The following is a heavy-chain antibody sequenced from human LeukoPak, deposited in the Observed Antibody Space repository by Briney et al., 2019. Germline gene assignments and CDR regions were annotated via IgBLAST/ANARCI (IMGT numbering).Heavy chain of an antibody. CDR2: IYYSGST. CDR1: GGSNSSYY. Sequence: SETLSLTCTVSGGSNSSYYWSWIRQPPGKGLEWIGYIYYSGSTNYNPSLKSRVTISVDTSKNQFSLKLSSVTAADTAVYYCARSRPMVRGPKYYFDYWGQGTLVTVSS. D-gene: IGHD3-10*01. J-gene: IGHJ4*02. CDR3: ARSRPMVRGPKYYFDY. V-gene: IGHV4-59*01.